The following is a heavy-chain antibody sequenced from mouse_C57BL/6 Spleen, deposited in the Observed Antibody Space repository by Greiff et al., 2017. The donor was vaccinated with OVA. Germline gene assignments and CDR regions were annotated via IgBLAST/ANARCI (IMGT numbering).Heavy chain of an antibody. CDR3: ARGDYWYFDV. V-gene: IGHV1-26*01. D-gene: IGHD2-13*01. CDR1: GYTFTDYY. CDR2: IPPHNDGT. J-gene: IGHJ1*03. Sequence: EVQLQQSGPELVKPGASVKISCKASGYTFTDYYMNWVKQSHAPRIEWIGDIPPHNDGTSHNQKFKGKATLTVDKSSSTVYMELRRLTSEDSAVYYCARGDYWYFDVWGTGTTVTVSA.